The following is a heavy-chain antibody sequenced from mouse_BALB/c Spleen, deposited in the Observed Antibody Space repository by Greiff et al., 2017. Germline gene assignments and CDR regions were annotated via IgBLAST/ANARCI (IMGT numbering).Heavy chain of an antibody. CDR3: ARTGSLYWYFDV. J-gene: IGHJ1*01. CDR2: IDPANGNT. CDR1: GFNIKDTY. V-gene: IGHV14-3*02. Sequence: EVKLQESGAELVKPGASVKLSCTASGFNIKDTYMHWVKQRPEQGLEWIGRIDPANGNTKYDPKFQGKATITADTSSNTAYLQLSSLTSEDTAVYYCARTGSLYWYFDVWGAGTTVTVSS.